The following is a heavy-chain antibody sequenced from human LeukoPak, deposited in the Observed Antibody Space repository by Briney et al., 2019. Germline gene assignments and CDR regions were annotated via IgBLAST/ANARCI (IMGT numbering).Heavy chain of an antibody. Sequence: PGGSLRLSCAASGFTFGSYGMSWVRQAPGKGLEWVSGISVSVDSTYYADSVKGRFTISRDNSKNTVYLQMNSLRAEDTAVYYCARGSKTAGTIYSFDYWGQGTLVTVSS. V-gene: IGHV3-23*01. D-gene: IGHD6-13*01. CDR3: ARGSKTAGTIYSFDY. J-gene: IGHJ4*02. CDR1: GFTFGSYG. CDR2: ISVSVDST.